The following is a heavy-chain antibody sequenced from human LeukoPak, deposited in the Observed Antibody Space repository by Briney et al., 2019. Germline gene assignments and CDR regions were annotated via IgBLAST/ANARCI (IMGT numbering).Heavy chain of an antibody. V-gene: IGHV3-15*01. CDR3: TTNEYYYYYMDV. CDR2: IKSKTDGGTT. CDR1: GFTFSNAW. J-gene: IGHJ6*03. Sequence: GGSLRLSCAASGFTFSNAWMSWVRQAPGKGLEWVGRIKSKTDGGTTDYAAPVKGRFTFSRDDSKNTLYLQMNRLKTEDTAVYYCTTNEYYYYYMDVWGKGTTVTVSS. D-gene: IGHD1-1*01.